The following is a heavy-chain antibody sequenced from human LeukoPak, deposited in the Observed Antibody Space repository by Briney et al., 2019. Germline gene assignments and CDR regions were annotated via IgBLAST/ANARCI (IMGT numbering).Heavy chain of an antibody. CDR1: GGSFSDYY. CDR3: ARGSSHFDK. CDR2: INRG. Sequence: SDTLSLTCAVYGGSFSDYYWTWIREAPGKGLEWIGEINRGDYNPSLKSRVTISVDTSKNQFSLKLTSVTAADTGVYYCARGSSHFDKWGQGTLVTVSS. J-gene: IGHJ4*02. V-gene: IGHV4-34*01.